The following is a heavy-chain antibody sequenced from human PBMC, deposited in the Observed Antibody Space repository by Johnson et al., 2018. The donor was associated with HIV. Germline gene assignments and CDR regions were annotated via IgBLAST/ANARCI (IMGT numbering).Heavy chain of an antibody. CDR1: GFTFDEYG. D-gene: IGHD3-22*01. Sequence: VQLVESGGGLVQPGGSLILSCAVSGFTFDEYGMNWVRQPPGKGLEWVSVIYSGGTTYYADSVKGRFTISRDNSKNTLYLQINSLRAEDTAVYYCARNYYDSSDAFDIWGQGTMVTVSS. CDR3: ARNYYDSSDAFDI. CDR2: IYSGGTT. J-gene: IGHJ3*02. V-gene: IGHV3-66*02.